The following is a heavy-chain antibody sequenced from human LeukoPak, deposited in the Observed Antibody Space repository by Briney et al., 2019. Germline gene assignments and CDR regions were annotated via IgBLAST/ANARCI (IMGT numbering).Heavy chain of an antibody. Sequence: RRASVKVSCKASGYTFTGYYMHWVRQAPGQGLEWMGWINPNSGGTNYAQKFQGRVTMTRDTSISTAYMELSRLRSDDTAVYYCARDSSSWTGDFDYWGQGTLVTVSS. D-gene: IGHD6-13*01. CDR1: GYTFTGYY. CDR2: INPNSGGT. J-gene: IGHJ4*02. CDR3: ARDSSSWTGDFDY. V-gene: IGHV1-2*02.